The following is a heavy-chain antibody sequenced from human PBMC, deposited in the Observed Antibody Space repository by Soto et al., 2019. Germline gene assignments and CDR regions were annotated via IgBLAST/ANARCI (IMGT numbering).Heavy chain of an antibody. V-gene: IGHV4-31*03. D-gene: IGHD2-21*02. CDR1: GGSITSGDYY. CDR3: ARERLAYCGGDCKFFDY. CDR2: IYYSGST. Sequence: QVQLRESGPGLVKPSQTLSLTCTVSGGSITSGDYYWSWIRQHPGKGLEWIGYIYYSGSTYYNPSLKSRLTISVDTSRNQFSLKLSSVTAADTAVYYCARERLAYCGGDCKFFDYWGQGTLVTVSS. J-gene: IGHJ4*02.